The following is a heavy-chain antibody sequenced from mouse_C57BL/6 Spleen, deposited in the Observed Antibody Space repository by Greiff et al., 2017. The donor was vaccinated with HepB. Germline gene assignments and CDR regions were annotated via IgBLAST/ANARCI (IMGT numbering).Heavy chain of an antibody. CDR2: ISSGSSTI. D-gene: IGHD2-3*01. CDR1: GFTFSDYG. Sequence: EVMLVESGGGLVKPGGSLKLSCAASGFTFSDYGMHWVRQAPEKGLEWVAYISSGSSTIYYADTVKGRFTISRDNAKNTLFLQMTSLRSEDTAMYYCAIGGYYRSYAMDYWGQGTSVTVSS. J-gene: IGHJ4*01. CDR3: AIGGYYRSYAMDY. V-gene: IGHV5-17*01.